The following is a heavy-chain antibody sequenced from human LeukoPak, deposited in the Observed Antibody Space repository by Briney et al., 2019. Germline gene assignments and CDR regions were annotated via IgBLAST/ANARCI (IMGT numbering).Heavy chain of an antibody. J-gene: IGHJ6*03. D-gene: IGHD3-10*01. CDR1: GGSMSSYY. V-gene: IGHV4-59*01. Sequence: SETLSLTCSVSGGSMSSYYWSWIRQPPGKGLECIGYINYSGSTNYNPSLSSRVTISVDTSNNQFSLKMSSVTAADTAVYYCARVPRDTMVRGGINVYYYYYMDVWGKGTTVTISS. CDR2: INYSGST. CDR3: ARVPRDTMVRGGINVYYYYYMDV.